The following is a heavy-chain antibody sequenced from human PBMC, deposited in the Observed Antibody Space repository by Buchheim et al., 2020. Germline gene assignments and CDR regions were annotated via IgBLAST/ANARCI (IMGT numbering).Heavy chain of an antibody. CDR2: IYYNGKT. CDR1: EDSVSGTTIYF. CDR3: ARRRAVRDTEWATHWFDP. Sequence: QLELEESGPGLVRASETLSLTCTVSEDSVSGTTIYFWAWFRQPPGEGLEWITSIYYNGKTYYNPSLKGRVITSLDTSKNQFSLKLMSVTATDTALYYCARRRAVRDTEWATHWFDPWGHGTL. D-gene: IGHD6-6*01. V-gene: IGHV4-39*01. J-gene: IGHJ5*02.